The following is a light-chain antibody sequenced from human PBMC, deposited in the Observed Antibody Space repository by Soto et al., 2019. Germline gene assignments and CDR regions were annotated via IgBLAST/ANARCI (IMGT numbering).Light chain of an antibody. J-gene: IGKJ4*01. V-gene: IGKV1-12*01. Sequence: DIQMTQSPSTLSASVGDRVTITCRASQSVRAWLAWYQQKEGKAPKLLIYGATSLLRGVPRRFSGSGSGTDFTLTISGLLPEDFATYYCQQGNSLPLTFGGGTKVEIK. CDR2: GAT. CDR3: QQGNSLPLT. CDR1: QSVRAW.